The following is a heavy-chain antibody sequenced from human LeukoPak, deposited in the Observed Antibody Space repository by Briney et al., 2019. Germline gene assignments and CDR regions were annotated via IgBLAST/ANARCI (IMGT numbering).Heavy chain of an antibody. CDR1: GYIFASYY. CDR2: INPSGGST. D-gene: IGHD1-7*01. CDR3: ARDPLTGTTNFYYYYMDV. Sequence: GDSVKVSCKASGYIFASYYMQWVRQAPGQGLEWMGIINPSGGSTSYAQKFQGRVTMTRDTSTSTVYMELSSLRSEDTAVYYCARDPLTGTTNFYYYYMDVWGKGTTVTVSS. J-gene: IGHJ6*03. V-gene: IGHV1-46*03.